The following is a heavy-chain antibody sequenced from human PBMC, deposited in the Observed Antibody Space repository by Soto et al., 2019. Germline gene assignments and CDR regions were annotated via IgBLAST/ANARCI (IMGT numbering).Heavy chain of an antibody. V-gene: IGHV4-34*01. CDR2: VNHSGST. Sequence: SETLSLTCAVYGGSFSCYYWSWIRQPPGKGLEWIGEVNHSGSTNYNPSLKSRVTISVDTSKNQFSLKLSSVTAADTAVYYCARTGYSSGWYKAAFDIWGQGTMVTV. CDR3: ARTGYSSGWYKAAFDI. CDR1: GGSFSCYY. J-gene: IGHJ3*02. D-gene: IGHD6-19*01.